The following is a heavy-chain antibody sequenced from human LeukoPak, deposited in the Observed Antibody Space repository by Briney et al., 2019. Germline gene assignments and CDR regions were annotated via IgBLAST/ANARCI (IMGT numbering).Heavy chain of an antibody. CDR3: ARDKWRYCSGGSCSRPGAFDI. CDR2: ITSSSRYI. D-gene: IGHD2-15*01. CDR1: GFTFSTYS. J-gene: IGHJ3*02. Sequence: GGSLRLSCAASGFTFSTYSMNWVRQAPGKGLEWVSSITSSSRYIYYADSVKGRFTISRDNAKNSLYLQMNSLRAEDTAVYYCARDKWRYCSGGSCSRPGAFDIWGQGTMVTVSS. V-gene: IGHV3-21*01.